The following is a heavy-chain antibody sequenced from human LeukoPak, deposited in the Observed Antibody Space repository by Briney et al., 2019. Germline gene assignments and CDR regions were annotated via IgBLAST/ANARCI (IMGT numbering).Heavy chain of an antibody. CDR1: GYTFTSYY. V-gene: IGHV1-46*01. D-gene: IGHD3-22*01. Sequence: ASVKVSCKASGYTFTSYYMHWVRQAPGQGLEWMGIINPSGGSTSYAQKFQGRVTMTRDTSTSTVYMELSSLRSEDTAVYYCARDGGNYYDRRGVGYWGQGTLVTVSS. CDR2: INPSGGST. J-gene: IGHJ4*02. CDR3: ARDGGNYYDRRGVGY.